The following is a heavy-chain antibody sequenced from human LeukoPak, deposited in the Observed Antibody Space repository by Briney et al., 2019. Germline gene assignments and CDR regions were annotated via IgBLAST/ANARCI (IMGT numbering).Heavy chain of an antibody. V-gene: IGHV3-21*01. D-gene: IGHD2-15*01. CDR1: GFTFSSYS. CDR2: ISSSSSYI. Sequence: GGSLRPSCAASGFTFSSYSMNWVRQAPGKGLEWVSSISSSSSYIYYADSVKGRFTISRDNAKNSLYLQMNSLRAEDTAVYYCAGVGYSHPTFDYWGQGTLVTVSS. CDR3: AGVGYSHPTFDY. J-gene: IGHJ4*02.